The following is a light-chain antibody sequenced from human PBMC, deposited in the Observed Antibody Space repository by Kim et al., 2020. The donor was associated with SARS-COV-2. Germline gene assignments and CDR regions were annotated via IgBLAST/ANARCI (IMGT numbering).Light chain of an antibody. Sequence: QSVLTQPPSASGTPGQRVTMSCSGSSSNVENNYVYWYLQLPGTAPILLIYRTNQRPSGVPDRFSGSKSGTSASLAISGLRSEDEAVYFCAAWDDSLSGVVFGGGTQLTVL. J-gene: IGLJ7*01. CDR3: AAWDDSLSGVV. CDR1: SSNVENNY. CDR2: RTN. V-gene: IGLV1-47*01.